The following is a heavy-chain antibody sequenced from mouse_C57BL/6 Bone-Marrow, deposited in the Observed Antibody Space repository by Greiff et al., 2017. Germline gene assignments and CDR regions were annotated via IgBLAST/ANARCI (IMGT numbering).Heavy chain of an antibody. CDR2: ISNGGGST. D-gene: IGHD1-1*01. V-gene: IGHV5-12*01. Sequence: EVMLVESGGGLVQPGGSLKLSCAASGFTFSDYYMSWVRQTPEKRLEWVAYISNGGGSTYYPDTVKGRFTISRDNAKNTLYLQMSRLKSEDTAMYYCARQEGGSSSSYWYFDVWGTGTTVTVSS. CDR3: ARQEGGSSSSYWYFDV. J-gene: IGHJ1*03. CDR1: GFTFSDYY.